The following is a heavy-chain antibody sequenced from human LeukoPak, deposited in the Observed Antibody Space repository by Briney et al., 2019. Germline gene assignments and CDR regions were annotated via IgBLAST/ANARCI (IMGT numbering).Heavy chain of an antibody. D-gene: IGHD3-22*01. V-gene: IGHV1-69*13. J-gene: IGHJ4*02. CDR2: IIPIFGTA. CDR3: ARDVITGVGYYFDY. CDR1: GGTFSSYA. Sequence: GASVKVSCKASGGTFSSYAISGGRQAPGERLEWMGGIIPIFGTANYAQKFQGRVTITPDESTSTAYMELSSLRSEDTAVYYCARDVITGVGYYFDYWGQGTLVTVSS.